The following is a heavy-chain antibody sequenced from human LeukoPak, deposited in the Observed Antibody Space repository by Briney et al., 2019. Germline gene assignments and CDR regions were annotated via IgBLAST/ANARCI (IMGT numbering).Heavy chain of an antibody. Sequence: PGGSLRLSCAASGFTFSSYWMSWVRQAPGKGLEWVANIKQDGSEKYYVDSVKGRFTISRDNAKNSLYLQMNSLRAEDTAVYYCARDSTYPRYYDFWSGREPNSEYYYYYMDVWGKGTTVTVSS. CDR3: ARDSTYPRYYDFWSGREPNSEYYYYYMDV. CDR1: GFTFSSYW. J-gene: IGHJ6*03. CDR2: IKQDGSEK. D-gene: IGHD3-3*01. V-gene: IGHV3-7*01.